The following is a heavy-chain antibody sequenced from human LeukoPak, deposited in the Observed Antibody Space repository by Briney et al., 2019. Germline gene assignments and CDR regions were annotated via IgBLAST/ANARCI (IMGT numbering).Heavy chain of an antibody. CDR2: IYSGGDT. V-gene: IGHV3-66*01. J-gene: IGHJ4*02. CDR3: ARERGRGVISPYFDQ. CDR1: GFTFNIFA. D-gene: IGHD3-10*01. Sequence: PGGSLRLSCAASGFTFNIFAMNWVRQSRGKGLEWVSVIYSGGDTRYADSVKGRFTISRDNFKNTLYLQMNSLRAEDTALYYCARERGRGVISPYFDQWGQGTLVTVSS.